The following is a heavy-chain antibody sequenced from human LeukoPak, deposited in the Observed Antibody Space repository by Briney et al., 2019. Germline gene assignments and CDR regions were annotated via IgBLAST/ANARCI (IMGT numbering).Heavy chain of an antibody. V-gene: IGHV1-18*01. J-gene: IGHJ5*02. Sequence: ASVKVSCKASGYTFTSYGISWVRQAPGQGLEWMGWISAYNGNTNYAQKFQGRVTMTTDTSTSTAYMELRSLRSDDTAVYYCARDWYQLLGYNWFDPWGQGTLVTVSS. CDR3: ARDWYQLLGYNWFDP. D-gene: IGHD2-2*01. CDR1: GYTFTSYG. CDR2: ISAYNGNT.